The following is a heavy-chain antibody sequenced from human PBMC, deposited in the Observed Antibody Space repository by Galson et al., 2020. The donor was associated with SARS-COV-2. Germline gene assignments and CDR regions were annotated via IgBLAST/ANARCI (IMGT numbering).Heavy chain of an antibody. CDR1: GFTFSTYA. J-gene: IGHJ4*02. D-gene: IGHD2-2*01. CDR3: ARDVDVVPEAYLEH. V-gene: IGHV3-30*04. Sequence: GESLKISCAASGFTFSTYAMHWVRQAPGKGLEWVAVISYDGTNKYYADSVKGRFTISRDNSKNTLLLQMNSLRAEDTAVYYCARDVDVVPEAYLEHWGQGTLVTVSS. CDR2: ISYDGTNK.